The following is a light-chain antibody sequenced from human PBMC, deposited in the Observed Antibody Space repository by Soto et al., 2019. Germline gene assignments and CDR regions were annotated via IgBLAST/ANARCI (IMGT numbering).Light chain of an antibody. CDR3: LHVGSFPII. V-gene: IGKV1-12*01. CDR1: QFIKSH. CDR2: LAS. Sequence: DIQLTQSPSSVSASVGDRVTITCRANQFIKSHLVWYQQKPGQAPDLLIYLASTLRSGFPSRFRGSGFGTDFNLTISSRQPAYGATYFCLHVGSFPIIFGSGTRLE. J-gene: IGKJ5*01.